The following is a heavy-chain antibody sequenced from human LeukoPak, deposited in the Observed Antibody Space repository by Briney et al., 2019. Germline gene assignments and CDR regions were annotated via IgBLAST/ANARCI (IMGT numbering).Heavy chain of an antibody. CDR1: GYTFTAYY. D-gene: IGHD2-2*01. CDR2: INPNSGGT. V-gene: IGHV1-2*02. CDR3: ARDRVVVPAAFGY. Sequence: GASVKVSCKASGYTFTAYYMHWVRRAPGQGLEWMGWINPNSGGTNYAQKFQGRVTMTRDTSISTAYMELSRLRSDDTAVYYCARDRVVVPAAFGYWGQGTLVTVSS. J-gene: IGHJ4*02.